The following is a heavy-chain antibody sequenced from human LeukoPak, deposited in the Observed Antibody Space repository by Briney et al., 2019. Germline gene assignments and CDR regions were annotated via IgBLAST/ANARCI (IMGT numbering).Heavy chain of an antibody. V-gene: IGHV4-39*07. CDR3: ARDHGYSYGTAQFDP. CDR2: MYYRGST. CDR1: GFSFSTSS. J-gene: IGHJ5*02. D-gene: IGHD5-18*01. Sequence: GSLRLSCAASGFSFSTSSMNWVRQAPGKGLEWIGSMYYRGSTYYNPSLKSRVTISVDTSKNQFSLKLSSVSAADTAVYYCARDHGYSYGTAQFDPWGQGTLVTVSS.